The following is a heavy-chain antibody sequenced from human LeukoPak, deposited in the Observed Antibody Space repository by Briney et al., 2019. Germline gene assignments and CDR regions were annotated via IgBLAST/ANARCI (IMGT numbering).Heavy chain of an antibody. D-gene: IGHD5-18*01. CDR1: GFTFSSYA. CDR3: AKDDEYSYGTDY. CDR2: ISGSGGST. Sequence: GGSLRLSCVASGFTFSSYAMTWVRQAPGKGLEWASAISGSGGSTYYADSVKGRFTISRDNSKNTLYLQMNSLRAEDTAVYYCAKDDEYSYGTDYWGQGTLVTVSS. V-gene: IGHV3-23*01. J-gene: IGHJ4*02.